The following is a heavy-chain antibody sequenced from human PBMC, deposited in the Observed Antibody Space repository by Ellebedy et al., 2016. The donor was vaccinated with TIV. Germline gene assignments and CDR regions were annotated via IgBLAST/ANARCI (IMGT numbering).Heavy chain of an antibody. J-gene: IGHJ6*02. CDR3: ARAPSVDPHMDV. CDR1: GYTFTSYD. D-gene: IGHD6-19*01. CDR2: MNPNSGNT. Sequence: AASVKVSCKASGYTFTSYDINWVRQATGQGLEWMGWMNPNSGNTGYAQKFQGRVTMTSDTSTRTVYMELSSLRSEDTAVYYCARAPSVDPHMDVWGQGTTVTVSS. V-gene: IGHV1-8*01.